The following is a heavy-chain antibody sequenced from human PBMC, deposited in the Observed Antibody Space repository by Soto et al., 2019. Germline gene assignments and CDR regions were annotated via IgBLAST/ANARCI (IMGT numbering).Heavy chain of an antibody. CDR3: ARTVGAAYYFDF. Sequence: QVQLQESGPGLVKPSETLSLTCTVSGDSMTKYYWSWIRQPAGKGLEWIGRIYTSGSTNYNPSLKSRGTMSRDTSNNPFSLKLKSVTAADTAVYYCARTVGAAYYFDFWGQGALVTVSS. CDR1: GDSMTKYY. J-gene: IGHJ4*02. CDR2: IYTSGST. D-gene: IGHD1-26*01. V-gene: IGHV4-4*07.